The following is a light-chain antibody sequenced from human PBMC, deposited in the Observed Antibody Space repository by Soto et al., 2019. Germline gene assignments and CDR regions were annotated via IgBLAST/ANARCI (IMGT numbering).Light chain of an antibody. CDR2: GVS. CDR3: QHYGDSSWT. CDR1: QSVSNTL. J-gene: IGKJ1*01. Sequence: VLTQSPVVLSLSSGDRATISCRASQSVSNTLLTWYQQKPGQAPRLIIYGVSSRATGIPDRFSGSGSGTDFTLTISRVEPEDCAVYYCQHYGDSSWTFGQGSRVEIK. V-gene: IGKV3-20*01.